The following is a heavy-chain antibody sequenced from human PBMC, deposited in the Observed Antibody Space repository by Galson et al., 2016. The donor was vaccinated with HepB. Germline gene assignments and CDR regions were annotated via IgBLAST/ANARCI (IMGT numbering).Heavy chain of an antibody. J-gene: IGHJ6*02. Sequence: SETLSLTCAVSGDSITSNSWWTWVRQTPGKGLEWIGEVYHVGSTNYNPSLKSRVSISIDKSKTQFSLNLTSVTAADTAVYYCASRKNSYAIHYYYGMDVWGRGTTVTISS. CDR2: VYHVGST. CDR3: ASRKNSYAIHYYYGMDV. V-gene: IGHV4-4*02. CDR1: GDSITSNSW. D-gene: IGHD2-8*01.